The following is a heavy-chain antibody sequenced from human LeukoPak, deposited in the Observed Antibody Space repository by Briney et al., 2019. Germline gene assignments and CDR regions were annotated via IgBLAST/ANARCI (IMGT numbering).Heavy chain of an antibody. J-gene: IGHJ6*03. CDR3: ATKACSSTSCYHYYYYMDV. V-gene: IGHV1-24*01. D-gene: IGHD2-2*01. CDR2: FDPEDGET. CDR1: GYTLTELS. Sequence: ASVNVSCKVSGYTLTELSMHWVRQAPGKGLEWMGGFDPEDGETIYAQKFQGRVTMTEDTSTDTAYMELSSLRSEDTAVYYCATKACSSTSCYHYYYYMDVWGKGTTVTVSS.